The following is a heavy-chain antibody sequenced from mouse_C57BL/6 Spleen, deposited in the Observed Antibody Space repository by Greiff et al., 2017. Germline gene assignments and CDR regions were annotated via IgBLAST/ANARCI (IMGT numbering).Heavy chain of an antibody. CDR3: ARSYDGYYVDY. Sequence: QVQLQQPGAELVRPGSSVKLSCKASGYTFTSYWMDWVKQRPGQGLEWIGNIYPSDSETHYNQKFKDKATLTVDKSSSTAYMQLSSLTSEDSAVYCCARSYDGYYVDYWGQGTTLTVSS. J-gene: IGHJ2*01. D-gene: IGHD2-3*01. V-gene: IGHV1-61*01. CDR2: IYPSDSET. CDR1: GYTFTSYW.